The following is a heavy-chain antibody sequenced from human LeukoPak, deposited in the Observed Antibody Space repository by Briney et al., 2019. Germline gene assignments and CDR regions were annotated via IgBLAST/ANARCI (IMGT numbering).Heavy chain of an antibody. CDR3: ARSGGRFLDFGDAFDI. V-gene: IGHV1-18*01. Sequence: ASVKVSRKASGYTFTHYRLSWVRQAPGQGLEWMGWISTYNGNTNYPQNLQGRVTMTTDTPTSTAYMELRSLRSDDTAVYYCARSGGRFLDFGDAFDIWGQGTMVTVSS. D-gene: IGHD2/OR15-2a*01. J-gene: IGHJ3*02. CDR1: GYTFTHYR. CDR2: ISTYNGNT.